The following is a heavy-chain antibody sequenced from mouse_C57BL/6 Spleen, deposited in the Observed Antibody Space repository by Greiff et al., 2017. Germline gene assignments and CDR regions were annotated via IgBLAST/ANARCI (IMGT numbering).Heavy chain of an antibody. V-gene: IGHV1-61*01. J-gene: IGHJ2*01. Sequence: VQLQQPGAELVRPGSSVKLSCKASGYTFTSYWMDWVKQRPGQGLEWIGNIYPSDSETHYNQKFKDKATLTVDKSSSTAYMQLSSLTSEDSAVYYCARSGYYYGSSYVGYWGQGTTLTVSS. D-gene: IGHD1-1*01. CDR2: IYPSDSET. CDR1: GYTFTSYW. CDR3: ARSGYYYGSSYVGY.